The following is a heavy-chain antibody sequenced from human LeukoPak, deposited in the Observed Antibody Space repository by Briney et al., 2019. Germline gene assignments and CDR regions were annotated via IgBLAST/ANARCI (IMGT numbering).Heavy chain of an antibody. CDR1: GYTFSTYD. Sequence: GASVKVSCKASGYTFSTYDVTWVRQAPGQGLEWMGWGNPNSGNTGYAQKFRGRVTMTSDSSISSAYMELSSLTSEDTAVYYCARGVRNQLLSEYWGQGTLITVSS. D-gene: IGHD2-2*01. J-gene: IGHJ4*02. V-gene: IGHV1-8*01. CDR3: ARGVRNQLLSEY. CDR2: GNPNSGNT.